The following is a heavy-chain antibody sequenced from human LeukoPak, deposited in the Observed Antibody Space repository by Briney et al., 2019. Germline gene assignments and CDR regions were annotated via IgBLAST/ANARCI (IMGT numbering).Heavy chain of an antibody. CDR2: ISAYNGNT. V-gene: IGHV1-18*01. Sequence: ASVKVSCTASGYTFTSYGISWVRQAPGQGLEWMGWISAYNGNTNYAQKLQGRVTMTTDTSMSTAYMELRSLRSDDTAVYYCARVRTTHYYDSSGYSDYFDYWGQGTLVTVSS. CDR1: GYTFTSYG. CDR3: ARVRTTHYYDSSGYSDYFDY. D-gene: IGHD3-22*01. J-gene: IGHJ4*02.